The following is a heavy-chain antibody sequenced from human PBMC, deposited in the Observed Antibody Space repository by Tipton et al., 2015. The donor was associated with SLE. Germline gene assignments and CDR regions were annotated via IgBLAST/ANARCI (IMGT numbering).Heavy chain of an antibody. CDR3: ARGLNAFNY. CDR2: INHSGTT. CDR1: GGSFSGYY. J-gene: IGHJ4*02. V-gene: IGHV4-34*01. Sequence: TLSLTCAVYGGSFSGYYWSWIRQPPGKGLEWIGEINHSGTTNYNPSLKSRVTISVDTSKNQFSLKLSSVTAADTAVYYCARGLNAFNYWGRGTLVSISS.